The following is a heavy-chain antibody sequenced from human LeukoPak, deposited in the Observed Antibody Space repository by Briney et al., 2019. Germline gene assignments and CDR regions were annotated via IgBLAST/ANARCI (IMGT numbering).Heavy chain of an antibody. J-gene: IGHJ4*02. CDR2: ISAYNGNT. CDR3: ARRYSSSFTGYYFDY. V-gene: IGHV1-18*01. D-gene: IGHD6-13*01. CDR1: GYTFTSYG. Sequence: ASVKVSCKASGYTFTSYGISWVRQAPGQGLEWMGWISAYNGNTNYAQKLQGRVTMTTDTSTSTAYMELRSLRSDDTAVYYCARRYSSSFTGYYFDYWGQGTLVTVSS.